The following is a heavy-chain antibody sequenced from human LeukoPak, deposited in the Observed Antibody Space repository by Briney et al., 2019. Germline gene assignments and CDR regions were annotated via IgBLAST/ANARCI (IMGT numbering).Heavy chain of an antibody. CDR2: INPNSGGT. CDR1: GYTFTGYY. CDR3: ARANLARAWYSDNWFDP. J-gene: IGHJ5*02. Sequence: GASVKVSCKASGYTFTGYYMHWVRQAPGQGLEWMGWINPNSGGTNYAQKFQGRVTMTRDTSISTAYMELSRLRSDDTAVYYCARANLARAWYSDNWFDPWGQGTLVTVSS. D-gene: IGHD2-21*02. V-gene: IGHV1-2*02.